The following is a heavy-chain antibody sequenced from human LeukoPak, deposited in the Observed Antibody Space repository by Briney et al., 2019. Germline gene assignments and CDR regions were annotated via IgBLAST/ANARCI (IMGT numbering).Heavy chain of an antibody. V-gene: IGHV4-39*07. CDR3: ARLYGGYSTRDH. D-gene: IGHD5-12*01. CDR2: IYYSGST. Sequence: SETLSLTCSVSGGSISSSSYYWGWIRQPPGKGLEWIGSIYYSGSTYYNPSLNSRVTISVDTSKNQFSLKLNSVTAADTAVYYCARLYGGYSTRDHWGQGTLVTVSS. CDR1: GGSISSSSYY. J-gene: IGHJ4*02.